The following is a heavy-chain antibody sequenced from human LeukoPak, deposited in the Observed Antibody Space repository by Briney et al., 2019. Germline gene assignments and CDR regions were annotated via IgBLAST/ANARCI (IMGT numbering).Heavy chain of an antibody. CDR2: INHSGST. D-gene: IGHD5-18*01. Sequence: PSETLSLTCAVYGGSFSVYYWSWIRQPPGKGLEWIGEINHSGSTNYNPSLKSRVTISVDTSKNQFSLKLSSVTAADTAVYYCARWVIRYSYGYGFDPWGQGTLVTVSS. V-gene: IGHV4-34*01. J-gene: IGHJ5*02. CDR1: GGSFSVYY. CDR3: ARWVIRYSYGYGFDP.